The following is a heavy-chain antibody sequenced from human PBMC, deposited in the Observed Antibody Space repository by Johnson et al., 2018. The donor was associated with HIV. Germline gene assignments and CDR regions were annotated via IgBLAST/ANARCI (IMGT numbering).Heavy chain of an antibody. CDR2: IYSGGST. D-gene: IGHD5-18*01. Sequence: VQLVESGGRLVKPGGSLRLSCAASGFTFSDYYMSWVRQAPGKGLEWVSVIYSGGSTYYAGSVKGRFTISRDNSKNTLYLQMNSLRVDDTAIYYCARAYTYGAFDIWGQGTMVTVSS. CDR3: ARAYTYGAFDI. CDR1: GFTFSDYY. V-gene: IGHV3-66*01. J-gene: IGHJ3*02.